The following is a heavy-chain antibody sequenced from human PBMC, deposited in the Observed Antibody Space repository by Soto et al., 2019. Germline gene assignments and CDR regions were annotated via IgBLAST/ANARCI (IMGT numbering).Heavy chain of an antibody. V-gene: IGHV3-21*01. CDR3: ARGKEDDPIDY. Sequence: EVQLVESGGGLVKPGGSLRLSCAASGFTFSSYSMNWVRQAPGKGLEWVSSISSSSSYIDYADSVKGRFTISRDNAKNSLYLQMNSLRAEDTAVYYCARGKEDDPIDYWGQGTLVTVSS. CDR1: GFTFSSYS. D-gene: IGHD1-1*01. J-gene: IGHJ4*02. CDR2: ISSSSSYI.